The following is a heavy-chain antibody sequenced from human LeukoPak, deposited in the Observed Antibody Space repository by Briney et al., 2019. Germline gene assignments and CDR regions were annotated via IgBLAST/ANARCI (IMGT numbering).Heavy chain of an antibody. CDR3: ARDLVAGIPDYFDD. J-gene: IGHJ4*02. V-gene: IGHV3-64*01. D-gene: IGHD2-21*02. CDR2: ISNEGGTT. Sequence: GGSLRLSCAASGFSFSDYAMHWVRQAPGKGLEYASAISNEGGTTNYANSVKGRFTISRDNSKNTLYLQMDSLRAEDTAVYYCARDLVAGIPDYFDDWGQGTLVTVSS. CDR1: GFSFSDYA.